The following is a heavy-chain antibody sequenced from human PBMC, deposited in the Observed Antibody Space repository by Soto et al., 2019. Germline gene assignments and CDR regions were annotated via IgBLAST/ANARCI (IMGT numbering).Heavy chain of an antibody. CDR3: AKPFGYNYYYRMVD. Sequence: GSLRLSCAASGFKFSSYAISWVRQGRGKGLEWVSTISGSFDTYYADSVTGRFTISRDNSKNTLYLQMSSLRAEDTAVYYCAKPFGYNYYYRMVDWGQGPTLTVSS. CDR1: GFKFSSYA. V-gene: IGHV3-23*01. D-gene: IGHD3-16*02. CDR2: ISGSFDT. J-gene: IGHJ6*02.